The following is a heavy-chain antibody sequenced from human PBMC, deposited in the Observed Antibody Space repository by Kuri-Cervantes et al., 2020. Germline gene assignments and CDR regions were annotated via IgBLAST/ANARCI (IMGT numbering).Heavy chain of an antibody. Sequence: GSLRLSCTVSGGSISSSSYYWGWIRQPPGKGLEWIGSIYYSGKTYYNPSLKSRVTISVDTSKNQFSLKLSSVTAADTAVYYCARDRWDYIWGSYRYEGHDAFDIWGQGTMVTVSS. J-gene: IGHJ3*02. D-gene: IGHD3-16*02. CDR3: ARDRWDYIWGSYRYEGHDAFDI. CDR2: IYYSGKT. CDR1: GGSISSSSYY. V-gene: IGHV4-39*07.